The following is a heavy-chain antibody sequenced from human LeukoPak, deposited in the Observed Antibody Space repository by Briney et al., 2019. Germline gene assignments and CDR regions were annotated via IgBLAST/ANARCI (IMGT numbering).Heavy chain of an antibody. V-gene: IGHV4-4*07. CDR2: IYTSGST. D-gene: IGHD2-21*01. CDR3: ARDPGHGGAVDY. CDR1: DDSITMYY. J-gene: IGHJ4*02. Sequence: PSETLSLTCSVSDDSITMYYWTWIRQPAGKGLEWIGRIYTSGSTNYNPSLKSRVTMSVDTSKNQFSLKLSSVTAADTAVYYCARDPGHGGAVDYWGQGTLVTVSS.